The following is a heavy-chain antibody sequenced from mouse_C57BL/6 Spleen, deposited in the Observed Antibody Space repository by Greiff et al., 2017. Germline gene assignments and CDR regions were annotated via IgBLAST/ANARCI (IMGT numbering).Heavy chain of an antibody. Sequence: EVKLVESGEGLVKPGGSLKLSCAASGFTFSSYAMSWVRQTPEKRLEWVAYISSGGDYIYYADTVKGRFTISRDNARNTLYLQMSSLKSEDTAMYYCTREDGYYPYFDDWGEGTTRTVSS. CDR3: TREDGYYPYFDD. V-gene: IGHV5-9-1*02. CDR2: ISSGGDYI. D-gene: IGHD2-3*01. CDR1: GFTFSSYA. J-gene: IGHJ2*01.